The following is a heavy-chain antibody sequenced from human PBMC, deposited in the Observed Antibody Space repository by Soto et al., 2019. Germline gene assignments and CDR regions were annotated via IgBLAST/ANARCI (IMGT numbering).Heavy chain of an antibody. CDR1: GYSFTSYW. Sequence: LGESLKISCKGSGYSFTSYWIGWVRQMPGKGLEWMGIIYPGDSDTRYSPSFQGQVTISADKSISTAYLQWSSLKASDTAMYYCARHSRSGYYPKLYYYYYGMDVWGQGTTVTVSS. J-gene: IGHJ6*02. D-gene: IGHD3-3*01. CDR2: IYPGDSDT. V-gene: IGHV5-51*01. CDR3: ARHSRSGYYPKLYYYYYGMDV.